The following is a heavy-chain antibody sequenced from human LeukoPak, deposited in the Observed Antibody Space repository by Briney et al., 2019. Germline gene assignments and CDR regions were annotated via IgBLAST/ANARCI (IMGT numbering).Heavy chain of an antibody. Sequence: PGGSLRLSCAAPGFTFSSYAMHWVRQAPGKGLEWVAVISYDGSNKYYADSVKGRFTISRDNSKNTLYLQMNSLRAEDTAVYYCARVVCDEVATCYAFDIWGQGTMVTVSS. V-gene: IGHV3-30-3*01. CDR1: GFTFSSYA. CDR2: ISYDGSNK. CDR3: ARVVCDEVATCYAFDI. D-gene: IGHD5-24*01. J-gene: IGHJ3*02.